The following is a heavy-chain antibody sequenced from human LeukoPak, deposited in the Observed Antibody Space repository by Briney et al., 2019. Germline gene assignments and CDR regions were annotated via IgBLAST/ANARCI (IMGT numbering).Heavy chain of an antibody. V-gene: IGHV3-49*04. CDR3: TREPGPNIVVVPAAPGIAARPSNYYYGMDV. J-gene: IGHJ6*02. CDR1: GFTFGDYA. CDR2: IRSKAYGGTT. Sequence: GGSLRLSCTASGFTFGDYAMSWVRQAPGKGLEWVGFIRSKAYGGTTEYAASVKGRSTISRDDSKSIAYLQMNSLKTEDTAVYYYTREPGPNIVVVPAAPGIAARPSNYYYGMDVWGQGTTVTVSS. D-gene: IGHD2-2*01.